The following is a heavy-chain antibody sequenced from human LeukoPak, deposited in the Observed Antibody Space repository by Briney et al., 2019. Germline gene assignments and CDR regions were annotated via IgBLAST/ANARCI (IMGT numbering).Heavy chain of an antibody. Sequence: GGSLRLSCAASGFTFSNFAMSWVRQAPGKGLEWVSTITTTCGSTYYADSVRGRFTISRDNSKNTLYLQLNSLRVDDTAVYYCARGASGPDSWGQGTLVTVCS. CDR2: ITTTCGST. V-gene: IGHV3-23*01. CDR3: ARGASGPDS. J-gene: IGHJ5*01. D-gene: IGHD2-15*01. CDR1: GFTFSNFA.